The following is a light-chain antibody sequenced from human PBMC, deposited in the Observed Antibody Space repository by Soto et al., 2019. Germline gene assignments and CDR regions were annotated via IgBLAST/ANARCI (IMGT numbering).Light chain of an antibody. Sequence: DIQLTQSPHFVSASVGDRVTINCRASQDISSWLAWYQQKPGKGPELLIHDASNLQSGVPSRFSARGSGTDFTLTITNLRPEDFATYYCQQAYSFPWTFGQGTKVEIK. V-gene: IGKV1-12*01. J-gene: IGKJ1*01. CDR1: QDISSW. CDR2: DAS. CDR3: QQAYSFPWT.